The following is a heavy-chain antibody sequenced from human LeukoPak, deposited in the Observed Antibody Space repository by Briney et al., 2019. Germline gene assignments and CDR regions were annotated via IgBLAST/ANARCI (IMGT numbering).Heavy chain of an antibody. CDR2: ISSSGSTI. V-gene: IGHV3-48*03. J-gene: IGHJ6*03. Sequence: GGSLRLSCVASGFTFSSYEMNWVRQAPGKGLEWVSYISSSGSTIYYADSVKGRFSISRDNAKNSLYLQVNSLRAEDTAVYYCAKDNNYFYYMDVWGKGTTVTVS. CDR3: AKDNNYFYYMDV. CDR1: GFTFSSYE.